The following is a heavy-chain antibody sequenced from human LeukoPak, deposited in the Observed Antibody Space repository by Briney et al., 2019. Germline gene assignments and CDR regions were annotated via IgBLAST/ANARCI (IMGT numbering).Heavy chain of an antibody. Sequence: ASVKVSCKASGYTFTGYYMHWVRQAPGQGLEWMGWINPNSGGTNYAQKFQGRVTMTRDTSISTAYMELSRLRSDDTAVYYWARAHGDIVATDYWGQGALVTVSS. CDR1: GYTFTGYY. J-gene: IGHJ4*02. D-gene: IGHD5-12*01. V-gene: IGHV1-2*02. CDR3: ARAHGDIVATDY. CDR2: INPNSGGT.